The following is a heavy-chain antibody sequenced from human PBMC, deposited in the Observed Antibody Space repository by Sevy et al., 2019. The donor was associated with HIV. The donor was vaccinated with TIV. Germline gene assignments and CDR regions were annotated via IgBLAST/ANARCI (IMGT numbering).Heavy chain of an antibody. V-gene: IGHV3-9*03. J-gene: IGHJ6*02. D-gene: IGHD1-26*01. CDR3: AKGSGSYYYSGMDV. CDR1: GFTFDDYA. Sequence: GGSLRLSCAASGFTFDDYAMHWVRQAPGKGLEWVSGISWNSGSIGYADSVKGRFTISRDNARKSLYLQMNSLRPEDMAFYYCAKGSGSYYYSGMDVWGQWTTVTVSS. CDR2: ISWNSGSI.